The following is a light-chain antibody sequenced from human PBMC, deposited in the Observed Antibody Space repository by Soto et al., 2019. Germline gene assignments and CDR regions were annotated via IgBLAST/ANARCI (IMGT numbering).Light chain of an antibody. CDR2: GAS. Sequence: IVLTQSPATLSLSPGERATLSCTASQHVTTTYIAWYQQKFGQAPRLLIYGASTRAPGTPDRFTGGGFGTDFTLTISRVEPEDFAMYYCQQYDSSFTFGGGTKVE. V-gene: IGKV3-20*01. CDR3: QQYDSSFT. CDR1: QHVTTTY. J-gene: IGKJ4*01.